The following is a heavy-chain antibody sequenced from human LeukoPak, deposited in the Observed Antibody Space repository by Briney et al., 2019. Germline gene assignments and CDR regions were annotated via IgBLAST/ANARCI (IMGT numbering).Heavy chain of an antibody. J-gene: IGHJ4*02. CDR2: IFYSGST. CDR3: ARQREGRFDY. CDR1: GDSMGTYY. V-gene: IGHV4-59*08. Sequence: PSETLSLTCTVSGDSMGTYYWSWIRQPPEKGLEWIGYIFYSGSTNYNPSLKSRVTISVDTSKSQLLLRLSSVTAADTAVYYCARQREGRFDYWGQGTLVTVSS.